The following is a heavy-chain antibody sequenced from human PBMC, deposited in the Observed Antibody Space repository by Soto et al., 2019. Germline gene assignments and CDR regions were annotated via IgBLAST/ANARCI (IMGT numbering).Heavy chain of an antibody. V-gene: IGHV1-69*06. CDR3: ARVKWELTRGFDY. CDR2: IIPIFGTA. J-gene: IGHJ4*02. D-gene: IGHD1-26*01. Sequence: SVKVSCKASGGTFSSYAISWVRQAPGQGLEWMGGIIPIFGTANYAQKFQGRVTITADKSTSTAYMELSSLRSEDTAVYYCARVKWELTRGFDYWGQGTLVTVSS. CDR1: GGTFSSYA.